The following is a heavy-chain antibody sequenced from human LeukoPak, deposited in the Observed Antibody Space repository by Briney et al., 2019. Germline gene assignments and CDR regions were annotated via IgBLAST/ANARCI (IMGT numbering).Heavy chain of an antibody. J-gene: IGHJ4*02. V-gene: IGHV3-74*01. Sequence: PGGSLRLSCAASGFTFSSYWMHWVRQAPGKGLVWVSRINSDGSSTSYADSVKGRFTISTDNAKNTLYLQMNSLRAEDTAVYYCARDIAVAVADEIHWGQGTLVTVSS. D-gene: IGHD6-19*01. CDR2: INSDGSST. CDR3: ARDIAVAVADEIH. CDR1: GFTFSSYW.